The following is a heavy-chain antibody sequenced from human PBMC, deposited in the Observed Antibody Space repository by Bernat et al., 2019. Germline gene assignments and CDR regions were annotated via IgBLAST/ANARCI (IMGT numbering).Heavy chain of an antibody. CDR2: INSDGSGT. CDR3: AREFVTIFGVNYYQYGMDV. J-gene: IGHJ6*02. Sequence: EVQLVESGGGLVQPGGSPRLSCAASGFTFSSYWMHWVRQAPGKGLVWVSRINSDGSGTRYADSVKGRFTISRDNAKNTLYLQMNSLRAEDTAVYYCAREFVTIFGVNYYQYGMDVWGQGTTVTVSS. V-gene: IGHV3-74*01. CDR1: GFTFSSYW. D-gene: IGHD3-3*01.